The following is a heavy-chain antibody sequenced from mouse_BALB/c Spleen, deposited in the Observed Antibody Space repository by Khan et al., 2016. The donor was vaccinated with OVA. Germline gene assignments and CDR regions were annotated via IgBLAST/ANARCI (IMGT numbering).Heavy chain of an antibody. CDR2: ISSGGSYT. D-gene: IGHD2-3*01. V-gene: IGHV5-6*02. CDR3: ARQPGYYEGSAMDY. J-gene: IGHJ4*01. CDR1: GFTFSSYG. Sequence: EVKLVESGGDLVKPGGSLKLSCAVSGFTFSSYGMSWVRQTPDKRLEWVATISSGGSYTYYPDSVKGRFTISRDNAKKILYLQMSSLKSEDTAMYYCARQPGYYEGSAMDYWGQGTSVTVSS.